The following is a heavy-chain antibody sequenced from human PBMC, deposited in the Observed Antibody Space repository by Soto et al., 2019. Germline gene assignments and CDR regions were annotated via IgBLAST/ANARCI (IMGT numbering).Heavy chain of an antibody. V-gene: IGHV3-23*01. J-gene: IGHJ4*02. CDR1: GFTFSSYA. D-gene: IGHD1-26*01. CDR2: ISGSGGST. Sequence: GGSLRLSCAASGFTFSSYAMSWVRKAPGKGLEWVSAISGSGGSTYYADSVKGRFTISRDNSKNTLYLQMNSLRAEDTAVYYCAKVVGEATRYFDYWGQGTLVTVSS. CDR3: AKVVGEATRYFDY.